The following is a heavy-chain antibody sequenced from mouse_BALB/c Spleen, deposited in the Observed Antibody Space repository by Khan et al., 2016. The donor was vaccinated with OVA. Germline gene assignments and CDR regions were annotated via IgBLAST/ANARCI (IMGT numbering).Heavy chain of an antibody. CDR3: ARDAGRY. D-gene: IGHD3-3*01. CDR1: GYTFTEYT. Sequence: EVQLKQSGPELVKPGASVKISCKTSGYTFTEYTLHWVKQSHGKSLEWIGVINPKNGVTTYNQKFTGKATLTVDKSSSTAYMEFRSLTSEDSAVYYCARDAGRYWGQGTSVTVSS. V-gene: IGHV1-18*01. J-gene: IGHJ4*01. CDR2: INPKNGVT.